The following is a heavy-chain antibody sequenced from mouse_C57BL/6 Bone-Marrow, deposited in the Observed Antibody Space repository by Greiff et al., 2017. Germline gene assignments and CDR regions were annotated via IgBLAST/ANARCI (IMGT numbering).Heavy chain of an antibody. CDR1: GYTFTSYW. CDR2: IYPGSGST. J-gene: IGHJ4*01. Sequence: QVQLKQPGAELVKPGASVKMSCKASGYTFTSYWITWVKQRPGQGLEWIGDIYPGSGSTNYNEKFKSKATLTVDTSSSTAYMPLSSLTSEDSAVYYCARERSFSNSYAMDHWGQGTSVTVSS. CDR3: ARERSFSNSYAMDH. V-gene: IGHV1-55*01. D-gene: IGHD2-5*01.